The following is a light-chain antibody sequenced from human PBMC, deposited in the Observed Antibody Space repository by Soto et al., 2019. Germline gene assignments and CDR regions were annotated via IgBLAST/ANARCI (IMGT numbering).Light chain of an antibody. CDR3: QQYKSWRT. J-gene: IGKJ1*01. V-gene: IGKV3-15*01. CDR1: QSIDSK. Sequence: IVITQSPATLSVSPGERATLSCTASQSIDSKLAWYQQRPGQAPRLLIYAASTRATGTPARFSGSGSGTEFTLTISGLQSEDFAVYYCQQYKSWRTFGQGTKVDIK. CDR2: AAS.